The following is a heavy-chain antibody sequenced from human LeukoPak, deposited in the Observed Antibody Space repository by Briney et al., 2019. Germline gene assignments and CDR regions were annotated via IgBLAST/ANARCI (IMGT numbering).Heavy chain of an antibody. CDR1: GGSISSYY. V-gene: IGHV4-59*01. CDR3: ARGSYYDFWSGYYTGMSEYNWFDP. J-gene: IGHJ5*02. CDR2: IYYSGST. Sequence: PSETLSLTCTVSGGSISSYYWSWIRQPPGKGLEWIGNIYYSGSTNYNPSLKSRVTISVDTSKNQFSLKLSSVTAADTAVYYCARGSYYDFWSGYYTGMSEYNWFDPWGQGTLATVSS. D-gene: IGHD3-3*01.